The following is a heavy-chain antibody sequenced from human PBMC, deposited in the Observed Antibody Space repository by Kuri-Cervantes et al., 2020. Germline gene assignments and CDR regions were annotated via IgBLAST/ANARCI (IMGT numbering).Heavy chain of an antibody. Sequence: GSLRLSCTVSGGSISRSSYHWGWIRQPPGKGLEWIGEIYHSGSTNYNPSLKSRVTISVDKSKNQFSLKLSSVTAADTAVYYCARVLWRGGNDHWGQGTMVTVSS. CDR1: GGSISRSSYH. D-gene: IGHD2-15*01. CDR3: ARVLWRGGNDH. J-gene: IGHJ3*01. V-gene: IGHV4-39*07. CDR2: IYHSGST.